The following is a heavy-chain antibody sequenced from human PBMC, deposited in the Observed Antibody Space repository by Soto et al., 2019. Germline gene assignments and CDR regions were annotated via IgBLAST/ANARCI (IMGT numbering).Heavy chain of an antibody. CDR3: TRGYCSSTSCDIFAY. J-gene: IGHJ4*02. D-gene: IGHD2-2*02. Sequence: GGSLRLSCAASGFTFSDSAMHWVRQASGKGLEWLGRIRSKANNYATVYAASVKDRFTISRDDSKNTAYLQMSSLETEDTAVYYCTRGYCSSTSCDIFAYWGQGTLVTVSS. CDR1: GFTFSDSA. CDR2: IRSKANNYAT. V-gene: IGHV3-73*01.